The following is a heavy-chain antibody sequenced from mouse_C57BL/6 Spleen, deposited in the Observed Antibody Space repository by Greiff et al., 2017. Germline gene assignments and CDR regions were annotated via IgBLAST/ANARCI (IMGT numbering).Heavy chain of an antibody. V-gene: IGHV1-26*01. Sequence: EVQLQQSGPELVKPGASVKISCKASGYTFTDYYMNWVKQSHGKSLEWIGDINPNNGGTSYNQKFKGKATLTVDKSSSTAYMELRSLTSEDSAVYYCAKGGYEGLFDYWGQGTTLTVSS. J-gene: IGHJ2*01. CDR3: AKGGYEGLFDY. CDR1: GYTFTDYY. CDR2: INPNNGGT. D-gene: IGHD2-2*01.